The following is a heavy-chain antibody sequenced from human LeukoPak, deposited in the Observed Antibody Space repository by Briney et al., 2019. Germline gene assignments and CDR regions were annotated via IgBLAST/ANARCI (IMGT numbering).Heavy chain of an antibody. Sequence: PGGSLRLSCAASGFTFSDHYMDWVRQAPGKGLEWVGRTRNKANRYTTEYAASVKGRFTISRDDSKNSLYLQMNSLKTEDTAVYYCARAQGLYYYDSSGYYYYYYYYMDVWGKGTTVTVSS. CDR3: ARAQGLYYYDSSGYYYYYYYYMDV. CDR2: TRNKANRYTT. V-gene: IGHV3-72*01. J-gene: IGHJ6*03. CDR1: GFTFSDHY. D-gene: IGHD3-22*01.